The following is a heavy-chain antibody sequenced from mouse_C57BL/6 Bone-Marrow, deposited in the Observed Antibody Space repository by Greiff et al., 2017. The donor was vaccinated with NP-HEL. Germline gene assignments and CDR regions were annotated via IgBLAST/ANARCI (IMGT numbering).Heavy chain of an antibody. D-gene: IGHD2-1*01. CDR3: ARNGNYDY. CDR1: GYTFTSYW. V-gene: IGHV1-69*01. J-gene: IGHJ2*01. CDR2: IDASDSYT. Sequence: VQLQQPGAELVMPGASVKLSCKASGYTFTSYWMHWVKQRPGQGLEWIGEIDASDSYTNYNQKFKGKSTLTVDKSSSTAYMQLSSLTSEDSAVYYCARNGNYDYWGQGTTLTVSS.